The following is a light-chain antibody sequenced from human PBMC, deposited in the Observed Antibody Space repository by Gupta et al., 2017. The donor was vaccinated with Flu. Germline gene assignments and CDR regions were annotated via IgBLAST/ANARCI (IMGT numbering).Light chain of an antibody. Sequence: EIVLTQSPGTLSLSPGERATLTCRANETVNYDYLAWYQHKPGQAPRLLIYDASTRATGVPNRFSGGGSETNFTLTISRLDPEDFALYYCQQYGALRTFGQGTKV. CDR1: ETVNYDY. V-gene: IGKV3-20*01. J-gene: IGKJ1*01. CDR3: QQYGALRT. CDR2: DAS.